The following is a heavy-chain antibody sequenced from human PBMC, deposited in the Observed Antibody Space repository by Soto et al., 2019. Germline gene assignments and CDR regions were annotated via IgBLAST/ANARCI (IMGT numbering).Heavy chain of an antibody. CDR2: IIPIFGTS. CDR1: GGTFSSYA. V-gene: IGHV1-69*12. Sequence: QVQLVQSGAEVKKPGSSVKVSCKGSGGTFSSYAISWVRQAPGQGLEWMGGIIPIFGTSNYAQKFQGRVTITADESTSTAYMELSSLRSDDTAVYYWARSDTTTLDPWGQGTLVTVSS. D-gene: IGHD5-18*01. J-gene: IGHJ5*02. CDR3: ARSDTTTLDP.